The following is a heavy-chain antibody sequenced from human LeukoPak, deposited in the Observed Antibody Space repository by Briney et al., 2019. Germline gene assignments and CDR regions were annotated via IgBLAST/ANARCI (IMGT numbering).Heavy chain of an antibody. Sequence: ASVTVSCKASGYTFTIYGISWVRQAPGQGLGWMGWISAYNGNTNYAQKLQGRVTMTTDTSTSTAYMELRSLRSDDTAVYYCARPRQYSYGLRTFFDYWGQGTLVTVSS. D-gene: IGHD5-18*01. J-gene: IGHJ4*02. CDR2: ISAYNGNT. CDR1: GYTFTIYG. V-gene: IGHV1-18*01. CDR3: ARPRQYSYGLRTFFDY.